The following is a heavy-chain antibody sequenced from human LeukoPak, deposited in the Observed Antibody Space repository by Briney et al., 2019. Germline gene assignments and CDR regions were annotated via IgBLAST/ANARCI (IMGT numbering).Heavy chain of an antibody. CDR1: GFTFSSYG. CDR3: AKDDDWGRYKH. Sequence: GGSLRLSCAASGFTFSSYGMHWVRQAPGKGLEWVAVISYDGSNKYYADSVKGRFTISRDNSKNTLYLQMNSLRAEDTAVYYCAKDDDWGRYKHWGQGTLVTVSS. CDR2: ISYDGSNK. D-gene: IGHD3-16*01. J-gene: IGHJ1*01. V-gene: IGHV3-30*18.